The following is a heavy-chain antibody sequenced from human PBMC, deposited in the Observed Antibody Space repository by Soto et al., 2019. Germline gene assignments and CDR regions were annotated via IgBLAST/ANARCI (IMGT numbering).Heavy chain of an antibody. CDR2: IYPSDSDT. CDR3: ARHRVRGVVQTYNWFDP. V-gene: IGHV5-51*01. CDR1: GYNFAGYW. Sequence: PGESLKISCKGSGYNFAGYWIAWVRQMPGKGLELMGIIYPSDSDTRYSPSFQGQVTISADKSIGTAYLQWSSLKASDTAMYYCARHRVRGVVQTYNWFDPWGPGTLVTVSS. D-gene: IGHD3-10*01. J-gene: IGHJ5*02.